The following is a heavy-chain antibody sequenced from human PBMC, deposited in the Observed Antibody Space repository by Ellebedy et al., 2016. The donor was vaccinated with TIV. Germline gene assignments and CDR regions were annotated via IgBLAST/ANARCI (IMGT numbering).Heavy chain of an antibody. J-gene: IGHJ4*02. V-gene: IGHV4-39*07. CDR3: ARYVSYFDTVDQIDYYFDS. D-gene: IGHD3-22*01. CDR2: IFDTGST. CDR1: GGSISGSSYY. Sequence: SETLSLTCTVSGGSISGSSYYWGWIRQPPGKGLEWIGNIFDTGSTYYNPSLKSRVTISVDTSKNQFSLKLSSVTAADTAVYYCARYVSYFDTVDQIDYYFDSWGQGTLVTVSS.